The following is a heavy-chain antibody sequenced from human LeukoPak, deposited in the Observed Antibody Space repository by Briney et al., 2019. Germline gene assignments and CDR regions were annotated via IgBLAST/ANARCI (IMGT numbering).Heavy chain of an antibody. V-gene: IGHV3-48*03. J-gene: IGHJ4*02. D-gene: IGHD3-16*01. Sequence: GGSLRLSCAASGFIFSTYEINWVRQAPGKGLEWVSYISSGGSTIYYADSVKGRFTISRDNAKNSLFLQMNSLRAEDTAVYHCARFSRTTGDIFDYWGQGTLVTVSS. CDR1: GFIFSTYE. CDR3: ARFSRTTGDIFDY. CDR2: ISSGGSTI.